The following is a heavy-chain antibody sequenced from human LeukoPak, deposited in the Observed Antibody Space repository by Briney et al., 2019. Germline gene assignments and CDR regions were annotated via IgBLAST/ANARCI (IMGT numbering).Heavy chain of an antibody. D-gene: IGHD3-3*01. CDR3: ARGVPYDSWSGPHYSDY. CDR1: RFTLSTYW. CDR2: IKQDGSQE. Sequence: GGSLRLSCAASRFTLSTYWMSWVRQAPGKGLEWVAHIKQDGSQEYYVDSVKGRFTISRDSAKNSLYLQMNSLRAEGTAVYYCARGVPYDSWSGPHYSDYWGQGTLVTVSS. V-gene: IGHV3-7*01. J-gene: IGHJ4*02.